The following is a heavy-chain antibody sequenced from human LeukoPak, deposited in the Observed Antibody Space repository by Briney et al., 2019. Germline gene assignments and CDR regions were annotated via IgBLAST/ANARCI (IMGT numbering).Heavy chain of an antibody. Sequence: PSETLSLTCTVSGGSISSYYWSWIRQPPGKGLEWIGYIYYRGSTNYNPSLKSRVTISVDTSKNQFSLKLSSVTAADTAVYYCARGEGPPHDFDYWGQGTLVTVSS. CDR1: GGSISSYY. J-gene: IGHJ4*02. CDR2: IYYRGST. D-gene: IGHD2-21*01. V-gene: IGHV4-59*08. CDR3: ARGEGPPHDFDY.